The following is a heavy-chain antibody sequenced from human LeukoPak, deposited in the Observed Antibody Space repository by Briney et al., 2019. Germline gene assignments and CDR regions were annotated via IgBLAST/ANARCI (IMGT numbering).Heavy chain of an antibody. CDR3: ARDTYHYYYMDV. V-gene: IGHV3-7*01. J-gene: IGHJ6*03. CDR1: GFTFSRYW. CDR2: IKQDGSEK. Sequence: GGSLRLSCVASGFTFSRYWMSWVRQAPGKGLEWVANIKQDGSEKYYVDSVKGRFTISRDNAKNSLYLQMNSLRAEDTAVYYCARDTYHYYYMDVWGKGTTVTVSS.